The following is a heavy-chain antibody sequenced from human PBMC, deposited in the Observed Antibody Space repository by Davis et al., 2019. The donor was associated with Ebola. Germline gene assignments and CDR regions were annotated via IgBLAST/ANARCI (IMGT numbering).Heavy chain of an antibody. Sequence: SLKISCAASGFTFDDYAMHWVRQAPGKGLEWVSGISWNSGSIGYADSVKGRFTIPRDNAKNSLYLQMNSLRAEDTALYYCARAGTGGYYFDYWGQGTLVTVSS. CDR3: ARAGTGGYYFDY. J-gene: IGHJ4*02. CDR2: ISWNSGSI. CDR1: GFTFDDYA. V-gene: IGHV3-9*01. D-gene: IGHD3-10*01.